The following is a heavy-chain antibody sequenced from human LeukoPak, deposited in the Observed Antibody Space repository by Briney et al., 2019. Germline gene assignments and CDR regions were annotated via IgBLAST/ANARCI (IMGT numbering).Heavy chain of an antibody. J-gene: IGHJ4*02. D-gene: IGHD5-24*01. V-gene: IGHV4-39*07. CDR2: IYYSGST. CDR1: GGSITSNSYY. CDR3: ARGRRDGYMLLWEDY. Sequence: PSETLSLTCTVCGGSITSNSYYWGWIRQPPGNGLEWIGSIYYSGSTYYNPSLKSRVTISVDTSKNQVSLKLSSVTAADTAVYYCARGRRDGYMLLWEDYWGQGTLVTVSS.